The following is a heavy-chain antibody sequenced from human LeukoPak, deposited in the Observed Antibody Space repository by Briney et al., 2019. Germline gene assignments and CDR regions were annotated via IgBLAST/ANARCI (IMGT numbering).Heavy chain of an antibody. V-gene: IGHV1-8*01. D-gene: IGHD3-22*01. J-gene: IGHJ4*02. CDR1: GYTFTSYD. CDR2: MNPNSGNT. Sequence: ASVKVSCKASGYTFTSYDINWVRQATGEGLEWMGWMNPNSGNTGYAQKFQGRVTMTRNTSISTAYMELSSLRSEDTAVYYCARGYHSSGYYDYWGQGTLVTVSS. CDR3: ARGYHSSGYYDY.